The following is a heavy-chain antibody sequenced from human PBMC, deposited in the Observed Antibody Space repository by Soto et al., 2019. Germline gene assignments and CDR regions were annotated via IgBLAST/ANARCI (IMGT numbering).Heavy chain of an antibody. Sequence: DVQLVESGGGWIQPGESLRLSCAAFGLTISGKKYVAWVRQAPGKGLEWVSALYDVDGSFYADSVTGRFTTSSDSSKTTVYLQMNDLRPDDTAVYYCATWHEREHAFDVWGQGTTVTISS. D-gene: IGHD1-1*01. CDR2: LYDVDGS. CDR3: ATWHEREHAFDV. V-gene: IGHV3-53*01. CDR1: GLTISGKKY. J-gene: IGHJ3*01.